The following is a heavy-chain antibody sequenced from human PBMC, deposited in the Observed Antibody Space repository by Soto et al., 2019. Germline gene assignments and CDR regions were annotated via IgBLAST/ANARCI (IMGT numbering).Heavy chain of an antibody. CDR2: IFYSGTT. CDR3: ARVDHRGYFSVLTDF. CDR1: GGSISSRDHY. D-gene: IGHD3-10*02. Sequence: SETLSLTCTVSGGSISSRDHYWTWIRQPPGKGLEWIDYIFYSGTTYYNPSLKSRVTISQDTSKNQFSLDLESVTAADTAVYYCARVDHRGYFSVLTDFWGQGILVTVS. V-gene: IGHV4-30-4*01. J-gene: IGHJ4*02.